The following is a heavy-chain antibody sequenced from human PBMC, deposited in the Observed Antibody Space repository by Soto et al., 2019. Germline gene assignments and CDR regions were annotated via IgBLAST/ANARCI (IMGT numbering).Heavy chain of an antibody. J-gene: IGHJ4*02. Sequence: QVQLVQSGAEVKKPGSSVKVSCKASGGTFSSYAISWVRQAPGQGLEWMGGIIPIFGTANYAQKFQGRVTITADESTSTAYMHLSSLRSEDTAVYYCARGLEDAGSSGHLLDYWGQGTLVTVSS. D-gene: IGHD6-19*01. CDR1: GGTFSSYA. CDR3: ARGLEDAGSSGHLLDY. CDR2: IIPIFGTA. V-gene: IGHV1-69*01.